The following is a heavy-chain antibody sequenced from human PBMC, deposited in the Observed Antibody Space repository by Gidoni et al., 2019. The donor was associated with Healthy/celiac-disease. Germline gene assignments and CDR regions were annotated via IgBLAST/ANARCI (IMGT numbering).Heavy chain of an antibody. CDR1: GGSISRSSYY. J-gene: IGHJ4*02. CDR2: IYSCGST. V-gene: IGHV4-39*07. Sequence: QLQLQESGPGLVKPSETLSLTCTVSGGSISRSSYYWGWIRQPPGKGLEWIGSIYSCGSTYYNPSLKSRVTISVDTSKNQFSLKLSSGTAADTAVYYCASLPVDSSSWPPRGRYFDYWGQGTLVTVSS. D-gene: IGHD6-13*01. CDR3: ASLPVDSSSWPPRGRYFDY.